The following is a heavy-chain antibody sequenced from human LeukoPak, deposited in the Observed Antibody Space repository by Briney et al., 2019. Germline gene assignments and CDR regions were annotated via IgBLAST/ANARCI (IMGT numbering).Heavy chain of an antibody. CDR3: ASSATITMVRGVIIDDLPFDY. V-gene: IGHV3-21*01. CDR1: GFTFSSYS. Sequence: GGSLRLSCAASGFTFSSYSMSWVRQAPGKGLEWVSSISSSKTYIYYADSVKGRFTISRDNVKNSLYLQMNSLRAEDTAVYYCASSATITMVRGVIIDDLPFDYWGQGTLVTVSS. CDR2: ISSSKTYI. D-gene: IGHD3-10*01. J-gene: IGHJ4*02.